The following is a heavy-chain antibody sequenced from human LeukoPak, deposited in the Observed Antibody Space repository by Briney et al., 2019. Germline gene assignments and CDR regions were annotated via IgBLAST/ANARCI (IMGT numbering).Heavy chain of an antibody. CDR3: AKAGANKVGATPFDY. J-gene: IGHJ4*02. Sequence: GSLRLSCAASGFTFSSYWMNWARQAPGKGLEWVASINHNGNVNYYVDSVKGRFTISRDNSKNTLYLQMNSLRAEDTAVYYCAKAGANKVGATPFDYWGQGTLVTVSS. D-gene: IGHD1-26*01. CDR1: GFTFSSYW. CDR2: INHNGNVN. V-gene: IGHV3-7*03.